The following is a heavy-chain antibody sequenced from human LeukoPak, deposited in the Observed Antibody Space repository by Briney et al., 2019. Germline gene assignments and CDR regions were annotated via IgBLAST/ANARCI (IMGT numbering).Heavy chain of an antibody. J-gene: IGHJ4*02. CDR1: GYTFSSYS. D-gene: IGHD3-22*01. CDR2: ISVRSNYI. Sequence: GGSLRLSCAASGYTFSSYSINWVRQAPGKGLQWVSSISVRSNYIYYADSVRGRFSISRDDARDSLYLQMNSLRAGDTAVYYCVRLRRNSDTSGFYYYYDYWGQGTLVTVSS. CDR3: VRLRRNSDTSGFYYYYDY. V-gene: IGHV3-21*01.